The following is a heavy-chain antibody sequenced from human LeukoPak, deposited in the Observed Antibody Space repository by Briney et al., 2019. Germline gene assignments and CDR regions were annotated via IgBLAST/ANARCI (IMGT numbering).Heavy chain of an antibody. CDR3: AKGRATSGSYSIDS. CDR1: GFTFSSYA. J-gene: IGHJ4*02. Sequence: GGSLRLSCAASGFTFSSYAMSWVRQAPGKGLEWVSAISGSGGSTYYADSVKGRFTISRDNSKNTLYLQMNSLRAEDAATYYCAKGRATSGSYSIDSWGQGTLVTVSS. CDR2: ISGSGGST. V-gene: IGHV3-23*01. D-gene: IGHD1-26*01.